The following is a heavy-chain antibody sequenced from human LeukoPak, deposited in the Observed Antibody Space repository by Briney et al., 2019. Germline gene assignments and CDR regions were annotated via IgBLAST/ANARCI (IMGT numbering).Heavy chain of an antibody. V-gene: IGHV3-15*01. D-gene: IGHD4-17*01. Sequence: PGGSLRLSCAASGFTFSNAWMNWVRQAPGKGLEWVGRIKSKTDGGTTDYAAPVKGRFTISRDDSKDTLYLQMNSLKTEDTAVYYCALLLRDYWFDPWGQGTLVTVSS. CDR3: ALLLRDYWFDP. CDR2: IKSKTDGGTT. J-gene: IGHJ5*02. CDR1: GFTFSNAW.